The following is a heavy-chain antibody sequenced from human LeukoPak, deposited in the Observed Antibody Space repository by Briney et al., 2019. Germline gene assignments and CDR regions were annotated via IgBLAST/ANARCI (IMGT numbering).Heavy chain of an antibody. D-gene: IGHD4-17*01. Sequence: GGSLRLSCAASGFTFSSYAMSWVRQAPGKGLEWVSGISWNSGSIGYADSVKGRFTISRDNAKNSLYLQMNSLRAEDTALYYCAKAGHGDLTPFDYWGQGTLVTVSS. J-gene: IGHJ4*02. CDR2: ISWNSGSI. CDR1: GFTFSSYA. V-gene: IGHV3-9*01. CDR3: AKAGHGDLTPFDY.